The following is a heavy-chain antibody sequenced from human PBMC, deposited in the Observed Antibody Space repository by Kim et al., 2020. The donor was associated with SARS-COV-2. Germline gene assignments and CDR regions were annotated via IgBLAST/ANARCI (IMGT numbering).Heavy chain of an antibody. V-gene: IGHV4-30-2*01. D-gene: IGHD3-3*01. CDR2: IYHSGST. Sequence: SETLSLTCAVSGGSISSGGYSWSWIRQPPGKGLEWIGYIYHSGSTYYNPSLKSRVTISVDRSKNQFSLKLSSVTAADTAVYYCARGRFSSDFWSGYYIPSAFDIWGQGTMVTVSS. J-gene: IGHJ3*02. CDR1: GGSISSGGYS. CDR3: ARGRFSSDFWSGYYIPSAFDI.